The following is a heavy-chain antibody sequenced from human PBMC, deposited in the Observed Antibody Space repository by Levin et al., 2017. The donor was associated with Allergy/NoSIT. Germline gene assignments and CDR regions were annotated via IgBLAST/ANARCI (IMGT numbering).Heavy chain of an antibody. D-gene: IGHD3-22*01. Sequence: GSLRLSCTVSGGSISSYYWSWIRQPPGKGLEWIGYIYYSGSTNYNPSLKSRVTISVDTSKNQFSLKLSSVTAADTAVYYCARQYYYDSSGYYNPRNYGMDVWGQGTTVTVSS. CDR2: IYYSGST. CDR1: GGSISSYY. V-gene: IGHV4-59*01. J-gene: IGHJ6*02. CDR3: ARQYYYDSSGYYNPRNYGMDV.